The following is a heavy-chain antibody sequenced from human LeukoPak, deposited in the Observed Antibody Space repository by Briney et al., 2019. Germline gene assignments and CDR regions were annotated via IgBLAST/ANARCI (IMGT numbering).Heavy chain of an antibody. J-gene: IGHJ2*01. Sequence: GGSLRLSCAASGFTFSSYDMSWVRQAPGKGLEWVSSITTITGDTYYTDSVKGRFTISRDNSKNTIYLQMNSLRAEDTALYYCAKAINTYWYFDLWGRGTLVTVSS. CDR1: GFTFSSYD. CDR2: ITTITGDT. CDR3: AKAINTYWYFDL. D-gene: IGHD3-9*01. V-gene: IGHV3-23*01.